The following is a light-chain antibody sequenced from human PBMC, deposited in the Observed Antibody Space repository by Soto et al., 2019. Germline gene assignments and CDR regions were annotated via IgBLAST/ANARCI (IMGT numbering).Light chain of an antibody. CDR2: DVS. CDR1: QDITHY. V-gene: IGKV1-33*01. CDR3: QDYQNVTLT. Sequence: DVPMTQSPSSLSASVGDRVTITCQASQDITHYLNWYQQKPGKAPKLLISDVSSLETGVPSRFSAHGSGREFVWTIKGLAPEDAGTYFCQDYQNVTLTFGGGTRV. J-gene: IGKJ4*01.